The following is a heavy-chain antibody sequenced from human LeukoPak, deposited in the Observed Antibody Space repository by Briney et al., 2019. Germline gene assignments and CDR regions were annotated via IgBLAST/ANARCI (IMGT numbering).Heavy chain of an antibody. CDR1: GFTLSSYD. CDR2: TDTAGDT. Sequence: GGSLRLSCAASGFTLSSYDMYWVRQAAGAGLEWVSSTDTAGDTYYPGSVKGRFPISRENAKNSFYLQMNSVRAGDTAVYYCVRGSDGLDVWGQGTTVTVSS. V-gene: IGHV3-13*04. CDR3: VRGSDGLDV. J-gene: IGHJ6*02. D-gene: IGHD3-16*01.